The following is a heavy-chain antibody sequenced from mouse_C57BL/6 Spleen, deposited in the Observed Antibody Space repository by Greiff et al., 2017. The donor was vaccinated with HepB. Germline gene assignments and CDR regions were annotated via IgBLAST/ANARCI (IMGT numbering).Heavy chain of an antibody. Sequence: QVQLQQSGAELVRPGASVKLSCKASGYTFTDYYINWVKQRPGQGLEWIARIYPGSGNTYYNEKFKGKATLTAEKSSSTAYMQLSSLTSEDSAVYFCAREGLYYGSSSWFAYWGQGTLVTVSA. CDR3: AREGLYYGSSSWFAY. V-gene: IGHV1-76*01. CDR2: IYPGSGNT. CDR1: GYTFTDYY. J-gene: IGHJ3*01. D-gene: IGHD1-1*01.